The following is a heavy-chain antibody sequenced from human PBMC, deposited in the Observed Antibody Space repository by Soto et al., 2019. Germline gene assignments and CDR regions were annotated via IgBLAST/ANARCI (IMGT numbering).Heavy chain of an antibody. J-gene: IGHJ6*02. D-gene: IGHD3-3*01. CDR3: TIFGVVDYYYHYGMIV. CDR1: GYTFTGYY. Sequence: ASVKVSCKASGYTFTGYYMHWVRQAPGQGLEWMGWINPNSGGTNYAQKFQGRVTMTRDTSISTAYMELSSLRSEDTAVYYCTIFGVVDYYYHYGMIVCGQGTTVTVSS. CDR2: INPNSGGT. V-gene: IGHV1-2*02.